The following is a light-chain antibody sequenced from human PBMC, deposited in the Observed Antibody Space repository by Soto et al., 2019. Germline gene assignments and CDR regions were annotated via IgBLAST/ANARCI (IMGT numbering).Light chain of an antibody. Sequence: DIQMTQSPSTLSASVGDRVTITCRASQSISGSLAWYQQKPGKAPKLLIYEASNLKSGVPSRFSGSGSGTEYTLTISSLQPDCQQYNGYWTFGQGTRVEIK. V-gene: IGKV1-5*03. J-gene: IGKJ1*01. CDR1: QSISGS. CDR3: WT. CDR2: EAS.